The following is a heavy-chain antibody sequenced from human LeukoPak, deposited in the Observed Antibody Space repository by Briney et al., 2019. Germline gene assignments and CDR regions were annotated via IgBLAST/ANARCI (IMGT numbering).Heavy chain of an antibody. Sequence: SETLSLTCAVYGGSFSGYYWSWIRQPPGKGLEWIGEINHSGSTNYNPSLESRVTISVDTSKNQFSLKLSSVTATDTAVYYCARETTVGCFDDWGQGTLVTVSS. V-gene: IGHV4-34*01. CDR2: INHSGST. CDR3: ARETTVGCFDD. D-gene: IGHD4-23*01. CDR1: GGSFSGYY. J-gene: IGHJ4*02.